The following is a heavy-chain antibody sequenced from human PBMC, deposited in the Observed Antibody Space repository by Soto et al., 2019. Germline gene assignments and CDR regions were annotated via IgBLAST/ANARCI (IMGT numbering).Heavy chain of an antibody. Sequence: QLQLQESGSGLVKPSQTLSLTCAVSGGSISSGGYSWSWIRQPPGKGLEWIGYISHSGSTYYNPSLKGRVTISVDRTKDQFSLKLSSVTAAETAGYYCARDPMIWGQGTLVTVSS. J-gene: IGHJ4*02. D-gene: IGHD3-22*01. CDR3: ARDPMI. CDR1: GGSISSGGYS. V-gene: IGHV4-30-2*01. CDR2: ISHSGST.